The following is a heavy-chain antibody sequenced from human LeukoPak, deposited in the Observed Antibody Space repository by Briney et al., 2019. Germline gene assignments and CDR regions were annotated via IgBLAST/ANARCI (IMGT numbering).Heavy chain of an antibody. CDR1: GYTFTSYG. CDR3: ARARDSGSYDAFDI. CDR2: INPNSGGT. Sequence: ASVKVSCKASGYTFTSYGISWVRQAPGQGLEWMGWINPNSGGTNYAQKFQGRVTMTRDTSISTAYMELSRLRSDDTAVYYCARARDSGSYDAFDIWGQGTMVTVSS. J-gene: IGHJ3*02. V-gene: IGHV1-2*02. D-gene: IGHD1-26*01.